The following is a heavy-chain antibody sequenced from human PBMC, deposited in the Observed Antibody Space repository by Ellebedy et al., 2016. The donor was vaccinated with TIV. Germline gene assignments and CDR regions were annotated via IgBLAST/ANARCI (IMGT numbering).Heavy chain of an antibody. J-gene: IGHJ4*02. V-gene: IGHV1-69*13. CDR1: GGTFSSYA. CDR3: ARDLCSGGSCHLPGGFDY. CDR2: IIPIFGTA. D-gene: IGHD2-15*01. Sequence: ASVKVSCKASGGTFSSYAISWVRQAPGQGLEWMGGIIPIFGTANYAQKFQGRVTITADESTSTAYMELSSLRSEDTAVYYCARDLCSGGSCHLPGGFDYWGQGTLVTVSS.